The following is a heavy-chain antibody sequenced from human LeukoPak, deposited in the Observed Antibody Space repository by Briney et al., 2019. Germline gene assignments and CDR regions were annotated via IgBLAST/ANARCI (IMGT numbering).Heavy chain of an antibody. CDR2: IYYSGST. D-gene: IGHD3-10*01. CDR3: ASSGTMVRGVPYSYYGMDV. CDR1: GLPLSSHY. V-gene: IGHV4-59*11. J-gene: IGHJ6*02. Sequence: SETLSLTCTVSGLPLSSHYWSWIRQPPGKRLEWMGYIYYSGSTNYTPSLKRRVTISVDTSKNQLSLKLSSVTAADTAVYYCASSGTMVRGVPYSYYGMDVWSQGTTVTVSS.